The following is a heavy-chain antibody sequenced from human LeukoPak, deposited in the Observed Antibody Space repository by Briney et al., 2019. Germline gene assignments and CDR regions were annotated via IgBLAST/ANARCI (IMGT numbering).Heavy chain of an antibody. D-gene: IGHD2-2*01. V-gene: IGHV3-11*04. CDR1: GFTFSDYY. Sequence: GGSLRLSCAASGFTFSDYYMSWIRQAPGKGLEWVSYISSSGSTIYYADSVKGRFTISRDNAKNSLYLQMNSLRAEDTAVYYCARGSSTSHYYYMDVWGKGTTVTVSS. CDR3: ARGSSTSHYYYMDV. CDR2: ISSSGSTI. J-gene: IGHJ6*03.